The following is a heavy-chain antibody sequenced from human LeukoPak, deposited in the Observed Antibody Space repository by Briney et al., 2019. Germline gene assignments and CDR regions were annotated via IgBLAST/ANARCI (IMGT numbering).Heavy chain of an antibody. CDR2: ISYDGSNK. D-gene: IGHD1-20*01. J-gene: IGHJ4*02. V-gene: IGHV3-30*04. Sequence: PGRSLRLSCAASGFTFSSYAMHWVRQAPGKGLEWVAVISYDGSNKYYADSVKGRFTISRDNSKNTLYLQMNSLRAEDTAVYYCANPYNWNDEDYWGQGTLVTVSS. CDR1: GFTFSSYA. CDR3: ANPYNWNDEDY.